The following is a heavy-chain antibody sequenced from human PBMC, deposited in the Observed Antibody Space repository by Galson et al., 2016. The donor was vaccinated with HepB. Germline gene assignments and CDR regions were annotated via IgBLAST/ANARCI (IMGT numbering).Heavy chain of an antibody. CDR3: ARDEITVIRGNIYYSGMHV. J-gene: IGHJ6*02. Sequence: SLRLSCAASGFSFRTYAMHWVRQAPGKGLEWVALIWNDGNNKYYADSVKGRFTIPRDNSKNTLFLQMNSLRAEDTAVYYCARDEITVIRGNIYYSGMHVWGLGTTVTVSS. V-gene: IGHV3-33*01. D-gene: IGHD3-10*01. CDR1: GFSFRTYA. CDR2: IWNDGNNK.